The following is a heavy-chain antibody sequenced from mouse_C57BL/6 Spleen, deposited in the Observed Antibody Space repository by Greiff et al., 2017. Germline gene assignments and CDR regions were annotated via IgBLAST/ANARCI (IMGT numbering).Heavy chain of an antibody. J-gene: IGHJ2*01. V-gene: IGHV7-3*01. Sequence: EVHLVESGGGLVQPGGSLSLSCAASGFTFTDYYMSWVRQPPGKALEWFGFIRNKANGYTTEYSASVKGRFTISRDNSQSILYLQMNALRAEDSATYYCASIYYDYDGYYFDYWGQGTTLTVSS. CDR1: GFTFTDYY. D-gene: IGHD2-4*01. CDR3: ASIYYDYDGYYFDY. CDR2: IRNKANGYTT.